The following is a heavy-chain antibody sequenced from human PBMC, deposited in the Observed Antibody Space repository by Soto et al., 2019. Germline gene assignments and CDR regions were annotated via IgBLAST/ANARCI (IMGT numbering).Heavy chain of an antibody. CDR3: ARGATVTQYDY. CDR1: GVSVSSGRFY. Sequence: SETLSLTCTVSGVSVSSGRFYWAWIRQPPGKGLEWIGFGSYSGTTNYKPSLKSRVTISVDTSRSQISLKVSSLTAADTAVYYCARGATVTQYDYWGQGTLVTVSS. J-gene: IGHJ4*02. CDR2: GSYSGTT. V-gene: IGHV4-61*01. D-gene: IGHD4-17*01.